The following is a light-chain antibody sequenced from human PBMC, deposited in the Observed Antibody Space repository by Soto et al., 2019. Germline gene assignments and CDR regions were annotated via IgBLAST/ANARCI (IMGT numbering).Light chain of an antibody. Sequence: DIQMTQSPSALSASVGDRVTITCRASQSISFWLAWYQQKPGKAPNLLIYRASSLESGVPSRFSGSGSGTEFTLTISSLQPDDFAVYYCQQYNNWPPITFGQGTRLEIK. CDR3: QQYNNWPPIT. CDR1: QSISFW. CDR2: RAS. J-gene: IGKJ5*01. V-gene: IGKV1-5*03.